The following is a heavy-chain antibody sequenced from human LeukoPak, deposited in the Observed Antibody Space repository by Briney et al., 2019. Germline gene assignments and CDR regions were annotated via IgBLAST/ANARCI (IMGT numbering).Heavy chain of an antibody. D-gene: IGHD3-16*01. Sequence: GGSLRLSCAASGFIFPNAWMHWVRQAPGKGLEWVGRIKNKNSGRTTNYIAPVKGRFTISRDDSRNTLYLEMDSLKTDDTAIYYCVTDGGLLPSNFTYWGQGSLVTVSS. CDR2: IKNKNSGRTT. CDR1: GFIFPNAW. V-gene: IGHV3-15*01. CDR3: VTDGGLLPSNFTY. J-gene: IGHJ1*01.